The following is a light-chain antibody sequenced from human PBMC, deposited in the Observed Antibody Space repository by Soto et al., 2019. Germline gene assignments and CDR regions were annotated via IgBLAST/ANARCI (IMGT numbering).Light chain of an antibody. CDR2: GAS. V-gene: IGKV3-20*01. J-gene: IGKJ1*01. CDR3: QQYGSSWGT. Sequence: ENVLTQSPGTLSLSPGERATLSCRASQSVSSSYLAWYQQKPGQAPRLLIYGASSRATGIPDRFSGSGSGTDFTLTISRLEPEDFAVYYCQQYGSSWGTFGQGTKVDIK. CDR1: QSVSSSY.